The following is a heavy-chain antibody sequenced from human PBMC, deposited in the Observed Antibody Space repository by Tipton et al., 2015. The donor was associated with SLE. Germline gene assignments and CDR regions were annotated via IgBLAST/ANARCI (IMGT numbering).Heavy chain of an antibody. CDR2: ISTKNGDT. CDR1: GYTFTNFD. D-gene: IGHD2-8*02. J-gene: IGHJ4*02. V-gene: IGHV1-18*01. Sequence: VQLVQSGAEVKKPGASVKVSCKASGYTFTNFDISWVRQAPGQGLEWMGWISTKNGDTKYAQRFQGRVSMTTDTSTSTTYMALRSPRSDDTAIYYCARECSGTGCLDYWGQGTLVTVSS. CDR3: ARECSGTGCLDY.